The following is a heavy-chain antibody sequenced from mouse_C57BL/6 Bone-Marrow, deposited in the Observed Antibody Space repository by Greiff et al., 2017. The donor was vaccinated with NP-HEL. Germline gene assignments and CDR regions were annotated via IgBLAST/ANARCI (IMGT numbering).Heavy chain of an antibody. Sequence: EVKLVESGGGLVKPGGSLKLSCAASGFTFSDYGMHWVRQAPEKGLEWVAYISSGSSTIYYADTVKGRFTISRDNAKNTLFLQMTSLRSEDTAMYYCAREGLRPFAYWGQGTLVTVSA. CDR1: GFTFSDYG. D-gene: IGHD2-4*01. J-gene: IGHJ3*01. CDR3: AREGLRPFAY. CDR2: ISSGSSTI. V-gene: IGHV5-17*01.